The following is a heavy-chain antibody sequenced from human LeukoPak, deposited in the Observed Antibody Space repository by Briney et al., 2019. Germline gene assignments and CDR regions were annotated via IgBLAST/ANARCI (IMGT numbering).Heavy chain of an antibody. Sequence: ASVKVSCKASGYTFTSRGFSWLRQAPGQGLEWMGWINADSGNTNYAQKLQGRITLTTDTFTNTAYMELRSLRSDDTAVYYCARDEVSGGWYNHWGQGTLVTVSS. CDR3: ARDEVSGGWYNH. CDR1: GYTFTSRG. D-gene: IGHD6-19*01. CDR2: INADSGNT. J-gene: IGHJ4*02. V-gene: IGHV1-18*04.